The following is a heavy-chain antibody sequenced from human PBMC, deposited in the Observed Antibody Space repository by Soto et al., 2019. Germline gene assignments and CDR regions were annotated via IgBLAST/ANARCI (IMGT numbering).Heavy chain of an antibody. CDR1: GGTFSSYA. D-gene: IGHD3-3*01. J-gene: IGHJ6*02. CDR2: IIPIFGTA. Sequence: QVQLVQSGAEVKKPGSSVKVSCKASGGTFSSYAISWVRQAPGQGLEWMGGIIPIFGTANYAQKFQGRVTITADKSTITAYMELSSLRSEDTVVYYCAVGGYDFWSGSTYYYYGMDVWGQGTTVTVSS. V-gene: IGHV1-69*06. CDR3: AVGGYDFWSGSTYYYYGMDV.